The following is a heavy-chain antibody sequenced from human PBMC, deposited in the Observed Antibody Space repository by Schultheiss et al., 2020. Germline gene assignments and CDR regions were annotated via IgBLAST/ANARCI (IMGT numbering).Heavy chain of an antibody. CDR2: IYYSGST. D-gene: IGHD5-18*01. CDR3: ARGSYSYGSRYFDY. V-gene: IGHV4-39*07. CDR1: GGSISSSSYY. J-gene: IGHJ4*02. Sequence: SETLSLTCTVSGGSISSSSYYWGWIRQPPGKGLEWIGSIYYSGSTYYNPSLKSRVTISVDTSKNQFSLKLSSVTAADTAVYYCARGSYSYGSRYFDYWGQGTLVTVSS.